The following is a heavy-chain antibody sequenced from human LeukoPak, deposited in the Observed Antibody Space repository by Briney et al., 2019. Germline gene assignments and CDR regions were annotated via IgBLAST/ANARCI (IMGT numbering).Heavy chain of an antibody. D-gene: IGHD1-26*01. CDR1: GFTFSSYA. Sequence: XXSLRLSCAASGFTFSSYAMHWVRQAPGKGLEWVAVISYDGSNKYYADSVKGRFTISRDNSKNTLYLQMNSLRAEDTAVYYCARDLTVGATGHWGQGTLVTVSS. CDR2: ISYDGSNK. CDR3: ARDLTVGATGH. J-gene: IGHJ4*02. V-gene: IGHV3-30-3*01.